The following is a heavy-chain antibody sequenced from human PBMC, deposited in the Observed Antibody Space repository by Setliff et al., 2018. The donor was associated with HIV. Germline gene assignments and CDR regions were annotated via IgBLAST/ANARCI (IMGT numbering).Heavy chain of an antibody. V-gene: IGHV3-20*04. D-gene: IGHD3-22*01. CDR2: INWNGGRT. J-gene: IGHJ4*02. CDR3: ARAYNVYDYRFDSSGYDY. CDR1: GLTFDDYG. Sequence: GGSLRLSCAASGLTFDDYGMSWVRQAPGKGLEWVSGINWNGGRTGYADSVKGRFTISRDNAKNSLFLQMNGLKAEDTAVYYCARAYNVYDYRFDSSGYDYWGQGTLVTVSS.